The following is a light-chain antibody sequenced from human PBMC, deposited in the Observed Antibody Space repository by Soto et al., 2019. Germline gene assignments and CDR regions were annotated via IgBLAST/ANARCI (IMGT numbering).Light chain of an antibody. V-gene: IGKV3-11*01. CDR2: DAS. Sequence: EIVLTQSLATLSLSPGERATLSCRASQSVGTYLGWYQQRPGQAPRLLIYDASNRAAGIPARFSGSGSGTDFTLTINSLAPEDFAVYYCQYRNTWPPAFGQGTRLEIK. CDR1: QSVGTY. J-gene: IGKJ5*01. CDR3: QYRNTWPPA.